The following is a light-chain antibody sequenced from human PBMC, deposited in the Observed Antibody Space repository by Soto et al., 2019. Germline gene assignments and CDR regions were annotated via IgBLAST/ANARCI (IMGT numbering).Light chain of an antibody. Sequence: DIQLTQSPSFLSASVGDRVTITCRASQGISSYLAWYQQRAGKAPKFLMYAAPTLQNGVPSRFSGSESGKKFLPTITSSKPEAFETNSGKHFKTYPLPFGGGTKV. CDR3: KHFKTYPLP. CDR1: QGISSY. CDR2: AAP. V-gene: IGKV1-9*01. J-gene: IGKJ4*01.